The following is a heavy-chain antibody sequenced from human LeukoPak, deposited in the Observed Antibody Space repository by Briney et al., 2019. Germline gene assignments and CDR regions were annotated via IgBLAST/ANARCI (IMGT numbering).Heavy chain of an antibody. V-gene: IGHV4-61*05. CDR3: ARQVRTTVTRDDYGMDV. Sequence: SETLSLTCTVSGGSISSSSYYRGWIRQPPGKGLEWIGYIYYSGSTNYNPSLKSRVTISVDTSKNQFSLKLSSVTAADTAVYYCARQVRTTVTRDDYGMDVWGQGTTVTVSS. D-gene: IGHD4-17*01. CDR1: GGSISSSSYY. J-gene: IGHJ6*02. CDR2: IYYSGST.